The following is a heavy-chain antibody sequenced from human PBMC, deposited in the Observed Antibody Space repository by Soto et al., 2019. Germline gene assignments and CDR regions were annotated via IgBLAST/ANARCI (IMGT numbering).Heavy chain of an antibody. CDR1: GFTFSSYW. V-gene: IGHV3-7*01. D-gene: IGHD1-26*01. CDR3: ARDGREAEGYYYGMDV. J-gene: IGHJ6*02. CDR2: IKQDGSEK. Sequence: PGGSLRLSCAASGFTFSSYWMSWVRQAPGKGLEWVANIKQDGSEKYYVDSVKGRFTISRDNAKNSLYLQMNSLRAEDTAVYYCARDGREAEGYYYGMDVWGQGTTVTVSS.